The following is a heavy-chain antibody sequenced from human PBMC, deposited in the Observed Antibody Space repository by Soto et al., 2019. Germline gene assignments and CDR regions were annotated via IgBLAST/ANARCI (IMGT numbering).Heavy chain of an antibody. CDR2: IYYSGST. J-gene: IGHJ6*02. CDR1: GGSIRGGGYY. Sequence: SETLSLTCTVSGGSIRGGGYYWSWIRQHPGKCLEWIGYIYYSGSTYYNPSLKSRVTITVDTSKNQFSLKLSSVTAADTAVYYCARVSPGYYYGMDVWGQGTTVTVSS. CDR3: ARVSPGYYYGMDV. V-gene: IGHV4-31*03.